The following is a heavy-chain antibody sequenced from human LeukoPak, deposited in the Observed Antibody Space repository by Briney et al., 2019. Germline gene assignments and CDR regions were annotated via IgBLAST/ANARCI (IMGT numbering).Heavy chain of an antibody. Sequence: GGSLRLSCAASGFTFSSYGMHWVRQAPGKGLEWVAFIRYDGSNKYYADSVKGRFTISRDNSKNTLYLQMNSLRAEDTAVYYCAKGSSTIFIYYFDYWGQGTLVTVSS. CDR2: IRYDGSNK. J-gene: IGHJ4*02. V-gene: IGHV3-30*02. CDR3: AKGSSTIFIYYFDY. D-gene: IGHD3-9*01. CDR1: GFTFSSYG.